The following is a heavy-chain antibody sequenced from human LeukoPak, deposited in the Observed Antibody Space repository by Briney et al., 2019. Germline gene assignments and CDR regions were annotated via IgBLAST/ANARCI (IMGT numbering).Heavy chain of an antibody. D-gene: IGHD3-10*01. J-gene: IGHJ4*02. CDR1: GFTFSSYD. Sequence: GGSLRLSCAASGFTFSSYDMHWVRRATGKGLEWVSAIGTAGDTYYPGSVKGRFTISRENAKNSLYLQMNSLRAGDTAVYYCARSHYGSGYYFEYWGQGTLVTVSS. CDR2: IGTAGDT. V-gene: IGHV3-13*01. CDR3: ARSHYGSGYYFEY.